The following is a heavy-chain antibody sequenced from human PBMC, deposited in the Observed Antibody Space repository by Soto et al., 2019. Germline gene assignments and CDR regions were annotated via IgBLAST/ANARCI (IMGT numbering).Heavy chain of an antibody. CDR3: AKGLDIVLVPGAIGPYYYYGVDV. Sequence: QVQLVESGGGVVQPGRSLRLSCAASGFTFSSYGMNWVRQAPGKGLEWVALISYDGITKYYADSVKGRFTISRDNCKNTQYLQMNSLRPEDTAVYYCAKGLDIVLVPGAIGPYYYYGVDVWGQGSTVTVSS. CDR1: GFTFSSYG. V-gene: IGHV3-30*18. J-gene: IGHJ6*02. CDR2: ISYDGITK. D-gene: IGHD2-2*03.